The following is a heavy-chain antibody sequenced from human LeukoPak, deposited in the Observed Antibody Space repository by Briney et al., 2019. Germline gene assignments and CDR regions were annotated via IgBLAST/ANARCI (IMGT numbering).Heavy chain of an antibody. D-gene: IGHD3-10*01. CDR2: MYHSGST. CDR3: SRAGVYYASGSYLAY. CDR1: GGSISSHY. Sequence: SETLSLTCTVSGGSISSHYWSWIRQPPGKGLEWIGYMYHSGSTNYNPSLKSRVTISVDTSKNQFSLKLTSVTAADTAVYYCSRAGVYYASGSYLAYWGQGTPVTVSS. J-gene: IGHJ4*02. V-gene: IGHV4-59*11.